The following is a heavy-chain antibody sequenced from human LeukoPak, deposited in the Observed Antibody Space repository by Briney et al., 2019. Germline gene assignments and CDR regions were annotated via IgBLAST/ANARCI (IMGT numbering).Heavy chain of an antibody. D-gene: IGHD4-17*01. Sequence: GGSLKLSCAASGFIFSDSAMHWVRQASGKGLEWVGRIRSKTNSYATAYAESVKGRFIVSRDDLKNTAYLQMNSLKPEDTAVYYCTGHSSSNGDYYFDSWGQGTPVTVSS. CDR1: GFIFSDSA. CDR3: TGHSSSNGDYYFDS. CDR2: IRSKTNSYAT. V-gene: IGHV3-73*01. J-gene: IGHJ4*02.